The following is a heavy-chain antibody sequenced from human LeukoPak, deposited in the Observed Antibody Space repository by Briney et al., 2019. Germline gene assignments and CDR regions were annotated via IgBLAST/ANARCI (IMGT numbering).Heavy chain of an antibody. D-gene: IGHD4-23*01. CDR3: ARDQLPYGMDV. CDR2: ISSSGST. CDR1: GASINSVDYY. Sequence: SETLSLTCTVSGASINSVDYYWSWIRQPPGRGLKWIGYISSSGSTFYSPSLKSRLTISVDTSKNQFSLRLRSVTAADTAMYYCARDQLPYGMDVWGRGTTVTVSS. V-gene: IGHV4-30-4*01. J-gene: IGHJ6*02.